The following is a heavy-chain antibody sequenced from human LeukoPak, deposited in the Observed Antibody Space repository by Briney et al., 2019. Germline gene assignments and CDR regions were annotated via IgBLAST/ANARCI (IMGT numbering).Heavy chain of an antibody. D-gene: IGHD3-10*01. CDR3: ARDLLLWFGELFSYFDY. V-gene: IGHV3-23*01. CDR1: GFTFSSYA. CDR2: ISGSGGST. Sequence: PGGSLRLSCAASGFTFSSYAMSWVRQAPGKGLEWVSAISGSGGSTYYADSVKGRFTISRDNAKNSLYPQMNSLRAEDTAVYYCARDLLLWFGELFSYFDYWGQGTLVTVSS. J-gene: IGHJ4*02.